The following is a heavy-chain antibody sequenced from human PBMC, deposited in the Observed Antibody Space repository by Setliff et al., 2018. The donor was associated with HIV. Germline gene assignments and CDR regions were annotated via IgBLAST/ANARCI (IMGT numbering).Heavy chain of an antibody. CDR1: GGSISSGGYY. J-gene: IGHJ6*03. D-gene: IGHD6-13*01. CDR2: IYYSGST. Sequence: KPSETLSLTCTVSGGSISSGGYYWSWIRQHPGKGLEWIGYIYYSGSTYYNPSLKSRVTMSVDTSKNQFSLKLSSVTAADTAVYYCAGGEVRSRYVSSRAPFYHYYYYMD. V-gene: IGHV4-31*03. CDR3: AGGEVRSRYVSSRAPFYHYYYYMD.